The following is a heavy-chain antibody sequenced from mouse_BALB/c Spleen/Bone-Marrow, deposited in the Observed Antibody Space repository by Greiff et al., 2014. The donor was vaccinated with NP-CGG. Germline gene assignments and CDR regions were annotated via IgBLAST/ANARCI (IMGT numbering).Heavy chain of an antibody. CDR1: GFTFTDYY. D-gene: IGHD1-1*01. Sequence: DVKLVESGGGLVQPGGSLRLSCATPGFTFTDYYMSWVRQPPGKALEWLGFIRNKANGYTTEYSASVKGRFTISRDNSQSILYLQMNTLRAEDSATYYCARDMGLLRFDYWGQGTTLTVSS. V-gene: IGHV7-3*02. CDR2: IRNKANGYTT. CDR3: ARDMGLLRFDY. J-gene: IGHJ2*01.